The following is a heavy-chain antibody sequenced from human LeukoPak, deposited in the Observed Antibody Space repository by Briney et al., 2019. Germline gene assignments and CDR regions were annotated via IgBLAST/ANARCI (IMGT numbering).Heavy chain of an antibody. CDR2: INPNSGGT. CDR1: GYTFTGYY. Sequence: ATVKVSCKASGYTFTGYYIHWVRQAPGQGLEWMGRINPNSGGTNYAQKFQGRVTMTRDTSISTAYMELSRLRSDDTAVYYCARDRYDFGPYYYYYMDVWGKGTTVTVSS. D-gene: IGHD3-3*01. CDR3: ARDRYDFGPYYYYYMDV. V-gene: IGHV1-2*06. J-gene: IGHJ6*03.